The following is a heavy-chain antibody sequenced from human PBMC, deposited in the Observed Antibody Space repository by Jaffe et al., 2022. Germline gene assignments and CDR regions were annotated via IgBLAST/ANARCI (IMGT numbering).Heavy chain of an antibody. CDR3: ARSVRDYDILTGYYRVYAGYYFDY. J-gene: IGHJ4*02. CDR1: GGSISSGSYY. V-gene: IGHV4-61*02. Sequence: QVQLQESGPGLVKPSQTLSLTCTVSGGSISSGSYYWSWIRQPAGKGLEWIGRIYTSGSTNYNPSLKSRVTISVDTSKNQFSLKLSSVTAADTAVYYCARSVRDYDILTGYYRVYAGYYFDYWGQGTLVTVSS. CDR2: IYTSGST. D-gene: IGHD3-9*01.